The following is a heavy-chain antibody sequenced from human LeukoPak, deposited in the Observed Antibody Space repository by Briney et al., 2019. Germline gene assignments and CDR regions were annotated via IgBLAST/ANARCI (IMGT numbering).Heavy chain of an antibody. Sequence: PGGSLRLSCAASGFTFRSHAMNWVRQVPGKGLEWVTLISGSAGNTSYADFVKGRFTISRDNSKNTLYLQLNSLRAEDTAVYYCARDKGGDYFDYWGQGNLVTVSS. CDR1: GFTFRSHA. V-gene: IGHV3-23*01. J-gene: IGHJ4*02. CDR2: ISGSAGNT. CDR3: ARDKGGDYFDY. D-gene: IGHD1-26*01.